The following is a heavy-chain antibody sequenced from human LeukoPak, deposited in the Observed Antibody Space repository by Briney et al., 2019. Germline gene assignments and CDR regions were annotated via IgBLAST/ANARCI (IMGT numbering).Heavy chain of an antibody. D-gene: IGHD2-2*01. CDR1: GGSFSGYY. Sequence: SETLSLTCAVYGGSFSGYYWSWIRQPPGKGLEWIGEINHSGSTNYNPSLKSRVTISVDTSKNQFSLKLSSVTAADTAVYYCARGMVPAAMLGHWFDPWGQGTLVTVSS. CDR2: INHSGST. J-gene: IGHJ5*02. CDR3: ARGMVPAAMLGHWFDP. V-gene: IGHV4-34*01.